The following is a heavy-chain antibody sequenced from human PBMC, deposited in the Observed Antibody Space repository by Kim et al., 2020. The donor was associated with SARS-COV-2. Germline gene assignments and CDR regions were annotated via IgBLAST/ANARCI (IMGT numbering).Heavy chain of an antibody. CDR2: ISSSSSYI. D-gene: IGHD5-18*01. V-gene: IGHV3-21*01. CDR1: GFTFSSYS. CDR3: AREKGGYSYGRLFF. Sequence: GGSLRLSCAASGFTFSSYSMNWVRQAPGKGLEWVSSISSSSSYIYYADSVKGRFTISRDNAKNSLYLQMNSLRAEDTAVYYCAREKGGYSYGRLFFWGQGTLVTVSS. J-gene: IGHJ4*02.